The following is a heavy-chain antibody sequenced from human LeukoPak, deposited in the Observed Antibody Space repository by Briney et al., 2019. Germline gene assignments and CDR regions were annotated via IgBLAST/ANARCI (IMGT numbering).Heavy chain of an antibody. J-gene: IGHJ5*02. Sequence: WGSLRLSCVASGFTFSGSAVHWVRQSSGKGLEWVGHIDKKDNLYATAYAESVKGRFTISRDDSKDMAFLHMDSLKTEDTALYYCTRDRGTYNWFDPWGQGTLVTVSS. V-gene: IGHV3-73*01. CDR2: IDKKDNLYAT. CDR3: TRDRGTYNWFDP. CDR1: GFTFSGSA. D-gene: IGHD2-15*01.